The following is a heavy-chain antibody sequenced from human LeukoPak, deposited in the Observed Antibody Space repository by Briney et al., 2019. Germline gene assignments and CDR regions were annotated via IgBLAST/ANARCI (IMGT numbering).Heavy chain of an antibody. Sequence: PGGSLRLSCAASGFNFDTYWMSWVRQAPGKGLEWVANLKQDGSDKFYVDSVKGRFTISRDNAKNLMYLQMNSLRVEDTAVYYCARDRGGNYDFWSGYGGNWFDSWGQGTLVTVSS. V-gene: IGHV3-7*01. CDR2: LKQDGSDK. J-gene: IGHJ5*01. CDR1: GFNFDTYW. D-gene: IGHD3-3*01. CDR3: ARDRGGNYDFWSGYGGNWFDS.